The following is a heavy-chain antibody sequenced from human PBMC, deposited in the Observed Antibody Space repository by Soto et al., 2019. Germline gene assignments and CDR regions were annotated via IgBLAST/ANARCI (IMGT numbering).Heavy chain of an antibody. V-gene: IGHV4-31*03. CDR2: IYYSGST. J-gene: IGHJ1*01. CDR1: GGSVSSGGYY. Sequence: PSETLSLTCSVSGGSVSSGGYYWSWIRQHPGKDLEWIGYIYYSGSTYYNPSLKSRATISVDTSKNQFSLKLSSVTAADTAVYYCATSGSHYYDSLTGYYRTEYFQHWGQGTLVTVSS. D-gene: IGHD3-9*01. CDR3: ATSGSHYYDSLTGYYRTEYFQH.